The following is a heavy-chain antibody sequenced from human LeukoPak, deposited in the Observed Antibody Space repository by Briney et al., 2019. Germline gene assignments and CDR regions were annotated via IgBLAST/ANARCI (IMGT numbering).Heavy chain of an antibody. CDR3: ARDVSRSWYPSSGY. Sequence: ASVQVSCKASGYTFTSYGISWVRQAPGHGLEGMGWIGAYNGNTNYAQKLQGRVTMTTDTSTSTAYMELRSLRSDAAAVYYWARDVSRSWYPSSGYWGQGTLVTVSS. V-gene: IGHV1-18*01. CDR1: GYTFTSYG. CDR2: IGAYNGNT. J-gene: IGHJ4*02. D-gene: IGHD6-13*01.